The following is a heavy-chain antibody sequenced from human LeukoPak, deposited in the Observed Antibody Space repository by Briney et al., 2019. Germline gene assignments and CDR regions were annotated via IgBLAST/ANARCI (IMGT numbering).Heavy chain of an antibody. Sequence: PSETLSLACAVYGGSFSGYYWSWIRQPPGKGLEWIGEINHSGSTNYNPSLKSRVTISVDTSKNQFSLKLSSVTAADTAVYYCARIPRRLRHYGSGIRPRTPVGAFDIWGQGTMVTVSS. CDR3: ARIPRRLRHYGSGIRPRTPVGAFDI. CDR1: GGSFSGYY. CDR2: INHSGST. V-gene: IGHV4-34*01. D-gene: IGHD3-10*01. J-gene: IGHJ3*02.